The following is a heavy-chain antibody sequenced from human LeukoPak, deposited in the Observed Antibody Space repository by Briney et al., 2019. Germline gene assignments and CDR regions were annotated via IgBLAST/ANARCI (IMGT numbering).Heavy chain of an antibody. D-gene: IGHD3-16*01. CDR1: GFTFSTYA. CDR2: IKQDGSEK. J-gene: IGHJ4*02. Sequence: PGGSLRLSCAASGFTFSTYAMSWVRQAPGKGLEWVANIKQDGSEKYYVDSVKGRFTISRDNAKNSLYLQMNSLRAEDTAVYYCARDLIDYGDFWGQGTLVTVSS. V-gene: IGHV3-7*05. CDR3: ARDLIDYGDF.